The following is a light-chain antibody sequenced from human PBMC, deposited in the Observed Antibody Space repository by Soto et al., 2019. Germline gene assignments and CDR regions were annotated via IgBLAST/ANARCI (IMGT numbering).Light chain of an antibody. V-gene: IGKV1-27*01. Sequence: DLQVTQSPSSLSASVGDRVTVTCRASQGISSYLAWYQQKPGKVPKLLIFAASTLQPGVPSRFSGSGSGTDFTLTIRSLQPEDVATYYCQKYDSASSPTFGGGTKVEIK. CDR2: AAS. CDR1: QGISSY. CDR3: QKYDSASSPT. J-gene: IGKJ4*01.